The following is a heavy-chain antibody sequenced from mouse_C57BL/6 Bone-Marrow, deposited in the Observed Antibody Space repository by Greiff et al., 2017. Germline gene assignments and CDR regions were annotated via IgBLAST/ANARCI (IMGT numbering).Heavy chain of an antibody. V-gene: IGHV1-72*01. CDR1: GYTFTSYW. J-gene: IGHJ3*01. Sequence: VQLQQPGAELVKPGASVKLSCKASGYTFTSYWMHWVKQRPGRGLEWIGRINPSSGGTKYNEKFKSKATLTVDKPSSTAYMQLSSLTSEDSAVYCCARGVQRGVFAYWGWGTGVTVSA. CDR2: INPSSGGT. CDR3: ARGVQRGVFAY. D-gene: IGHD2-14*01.